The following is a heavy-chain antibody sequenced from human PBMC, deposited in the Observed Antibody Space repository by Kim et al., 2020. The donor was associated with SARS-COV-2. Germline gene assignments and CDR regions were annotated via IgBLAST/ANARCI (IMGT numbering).Heavy chain of an antibody. D-gene: IGHD6-13*01. J-gene: IGHJ6*02. CDR1: GGTFSSYA. CDR3: ARGSEQQLARRYYYGMDV. Sequence: SVKVSCKASGGTFSSYAISWVRQAPGQGLEWMGGIIPIFGTANYAQKFQGRVTITADESTSTAYMELSSLRSEDTAVYYCARGSEQQLARRYYYGMDVWGQGTTVTVSS. CDR2: IIPIFGTA. V-gene: IGHV1-69*13.